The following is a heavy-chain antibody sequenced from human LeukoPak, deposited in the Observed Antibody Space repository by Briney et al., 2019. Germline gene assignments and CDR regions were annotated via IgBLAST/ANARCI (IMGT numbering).Heavy chain of an antibody. D-gene: IGHD6-13*01. J-gene: IGHJ4*02. CDR1: GFTFSSFA. CDR3: ARGEYSSSWFKMAYYFDY. Sequence: GGSLRLSCAASGFTFSSFAMIWIRQAPGKGLEWVSYISSSGSTIYYADSVKGRFTISRDNAKNSLYLQMNSLRAEDTAVYYCARGEYSSSWFKMAYYFDYWGQGTLVTVSS. CDR2: ISSSGSTI. V-gene: IGHV3-48*04.